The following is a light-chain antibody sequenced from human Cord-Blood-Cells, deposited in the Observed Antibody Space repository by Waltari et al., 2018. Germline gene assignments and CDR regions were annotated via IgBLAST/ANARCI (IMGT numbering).Light chain of an antibody. CDR3: QQSYSTPYT. Sequence: DIQMTQSPASLSASVGHRVTITCRASQSISSYLNWYQQKPGKAPKLLIYAASSLQSGVPSRFSGSGSGTDFTLNISRLQSEDFATYYCQQSYSTPYTFGQGTKLEIK. CDR2: AAS. V-gene: IGKV1-39*01. CDR1: QSISSY. J-gene: IGKJ2*01.